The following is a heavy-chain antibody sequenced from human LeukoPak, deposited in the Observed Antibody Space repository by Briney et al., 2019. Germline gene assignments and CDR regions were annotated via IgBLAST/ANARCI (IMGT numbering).Heavy chain of an antibody. CDR3: ARGPLLWFGELLSMSDFDY. D-gene: IGHD3-10*01. CDR1: GYTFTGYY. J-gene: IGHJ4*02. CDR2: INPNSGGT. Sequence: ASVKVSCKASGYTFTGYYMHWVRQAPGQGLEWMGWINPNSGGTNYAQKFQGRVTITRDTSISTAYMELSRLRSDDTAVYYCARGPLLWFGELLSMSDFDYWGQGTLVTVSS. V-gene: IGHV1-2*02.